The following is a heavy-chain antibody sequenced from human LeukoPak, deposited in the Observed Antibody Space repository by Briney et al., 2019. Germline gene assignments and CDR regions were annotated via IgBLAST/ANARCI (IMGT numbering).Heavy chain of an antibody. CDR1: GFTFSSYE. D-gene: IGHD1-7*01. J-gene: IGHJ4*02. CDR3: ARSPALELSFDY. Sequence: GGSLRLSCAASGFTFSSYEMNWVRQAPGKGLEWVSYISSSGSTIYYADSVKGRFTISRDNAKNSLYLQMNSLRAEDTAVHYCARSPALELSFDYWGQGTLVTVSS. CDR2: ISSSGSTI. V-gene: IGHV3-48*03.